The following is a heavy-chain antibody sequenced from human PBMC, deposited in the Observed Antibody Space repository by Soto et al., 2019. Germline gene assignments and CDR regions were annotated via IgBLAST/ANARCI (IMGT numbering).Heavy chain of an antibody. CDR3: ARGNEIAYLHFGMDV. D-gene: IGHD2-21*01. Sequence: GGSLRLSCAASGFTFTRYSMNWVRQAPGKGLEYVSAISSNGFSTYYADSVRGRFTISRDNSKNTAYLQMGSLRAEDTAVYYCARGNEIAYLHFGMDVWGRGTTVTVSS. CDR2: ISSNGFST. J-gene: IGHJ6*02. CDR1: GFTFTRYS. V-gene: IGHV3-64*02.